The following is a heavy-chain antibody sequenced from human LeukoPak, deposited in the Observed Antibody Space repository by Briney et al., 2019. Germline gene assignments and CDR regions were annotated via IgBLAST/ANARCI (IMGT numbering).Heavy chain of an antibody. Sequence: SETLSLTCAVYGGSFSGYYWSCIRQPPGKGLEWIGEINHIGSTNYNPSLKSRVTLSVDTSKNQLSLNLKSVTAAATTLYYFARRGVAAKFIDYWGEGRLVTVSS. J-gene: IGHJ4*02. CDR1: GGSFSGYY. D-gene: IGHD2-15*01. CDR3: ARRGVAAKFIDY. CDR2: INHIGST. V-gene: IGHV4-34*01.